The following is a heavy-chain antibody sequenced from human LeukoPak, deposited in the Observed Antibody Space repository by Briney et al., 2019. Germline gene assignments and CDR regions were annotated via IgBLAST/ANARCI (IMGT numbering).Heavy chain of an antibody. Sequence: SVTASCKASGGTFSSYAISWVRQAPGQGLEWMGGIIPIFGTANYAQKFQGRVTITADESTSTAYMELSSLRSEDTAVYYCARGWLAETTVVTPYNYWGQGTLVTVSS. CDR1: GGTFSSYA. CDR2: IIPIFGTA. V-gene: IGHV1-69*13. CDR3: ARGWLAETTVVTPYNY. D-gene: IGHD4-23*01. J-gene: IGHJ4*02.